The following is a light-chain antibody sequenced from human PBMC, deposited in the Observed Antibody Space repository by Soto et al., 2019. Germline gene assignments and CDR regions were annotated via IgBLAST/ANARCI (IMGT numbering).Light chain of an antibody. V-gene: IGLV2-14*01. J-gene: IGLJ1*01. CDR1: SRDVGGGDY. CDR3: STYSISTAYL. CDR2: EVS. Sequence: QSVLTLPVSVFGSPVQSITISCTGTSRDVGGGDYVSWYKLHPRKAPKLMVFEVSNRHSGLSYRFSGSKSGNTASLTISGLQAEDEADYFCSTYSISTAYLFGTGSKVTVL.